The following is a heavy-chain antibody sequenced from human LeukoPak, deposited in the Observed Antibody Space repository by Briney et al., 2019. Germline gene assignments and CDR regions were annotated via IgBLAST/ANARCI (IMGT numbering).Heavy chain of an antibody. CDR1: GFTVSSHY. Sequence: GGSLRLSCAAPGFTVSSHYMSWVRQAPGKGLEWVSAISGSGGNTYYADSVKGRFTISRDNSKNTLFLQMKSLRAEDTAVYYCAKGTSGVVTSADWFDPWGQGTLVTVSS. CDR3: AKGTSGVVTSADWFDP. CDR2: ISGSGGNT. V-gene: IGHV3-23*01. D-gene: IGHD3-3*01. J-gene: IGHJ5*02.